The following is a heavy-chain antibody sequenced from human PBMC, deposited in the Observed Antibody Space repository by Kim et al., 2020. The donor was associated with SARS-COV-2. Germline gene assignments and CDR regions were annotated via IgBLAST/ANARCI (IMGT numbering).Heavy chain of an antibody. J-gene: IGHJ4*02. CDR1: GFTVSSNY. V-gene: IGHV3-53*04. CDR2: IYSGGST. D-gene: IGHD2-15*01. Sequence: GGSLRLSCAASGFTVSSNYMSWVRQAPGKGLEWVSVIYSGGSTYYADSVKGRFTISRHNSKNTLYLQMNSLRAEDTAVYYCASLGPILYCSGGSCYCYWGQGTLVTVSS. CDR3: ASLGPILYCSGGSCYCY.